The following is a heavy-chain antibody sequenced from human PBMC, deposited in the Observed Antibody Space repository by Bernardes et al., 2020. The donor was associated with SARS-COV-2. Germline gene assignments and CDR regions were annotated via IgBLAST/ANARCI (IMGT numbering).Heavy chain of an antibody. CDR3: ALRGIVSAYYFYAMDV. CDR1: GYTFTYYD. Sequence: ASGKVSCKASGYTFTYYDINWVRQAPGQGLEWMGWMNPNNGDTNYAEKFQGRITMTRNTSAGTAYMELSSLRSEDTAFYYCALRGIVSAYYFYAMDVWGQGTTVTVSS. V-gene: IGHV1-8*01. CDR2: MNPNNGDT. D-gene: IGHD2-21*01. J-gene: IGHJ6*02.